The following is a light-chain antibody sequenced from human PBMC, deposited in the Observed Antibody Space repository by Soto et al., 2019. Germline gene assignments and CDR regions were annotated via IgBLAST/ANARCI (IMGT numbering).Light chain of an antibody. CDR3: SSYTSSSTRVV. Sequence: QSALTQPASVSGSPGQSITISCTGTSSDVGGYNYVSWYQQLPGKAPKLMIYAVSNRPSGVSDRFSGSKSGNTASLTISGLQAEDEAAYYCSSYTSSSTRVVFGGGTKVTVL. CDR2: AVS. J-gene: IGLJ2*01. V-gene: IGLV2-14*01. CDR1: SSDVGGYNY.